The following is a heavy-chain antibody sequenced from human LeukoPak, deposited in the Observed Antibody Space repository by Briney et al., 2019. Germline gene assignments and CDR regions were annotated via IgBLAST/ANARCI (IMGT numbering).Heavy chain of an antibody. CDR2: IYYSGST. J-gene: IGHJ5*02. V-gene: IGHV4-31*02. D-gene: IGHD2-2*01. CDR3: ARVTAAANNWFDP. Sequence: SWIRQHPGKGLEWIGYIYYSGSTYYNPSLKSRVTISVDTSKNQFSLKLSSVTAADTAVYYCARVTAAANNWFDPWGQGTLVTVSS.